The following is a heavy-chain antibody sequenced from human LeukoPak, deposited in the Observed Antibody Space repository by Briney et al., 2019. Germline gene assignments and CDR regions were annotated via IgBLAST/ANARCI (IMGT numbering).Heavy chain of an antibody. J-gene: IGHJ4*02. CDR1: GFTFSSYS. Sequence: GGSLRLSCAASGFTFSSYSMNWVRQAPGKGLEWVSSISSSSSYIYYADSVKGRFTISRDNAKNSLYLQMNSLRAEDTAVYYCASEAGNTAMVTPFDYWGQGTLVTVSS. CDR2: ISSSSSYI. D-gene: IGHD5-18*01. CDR3: ASEAGNTAMVTPFDY. V-gene: IGHV3-21*01.